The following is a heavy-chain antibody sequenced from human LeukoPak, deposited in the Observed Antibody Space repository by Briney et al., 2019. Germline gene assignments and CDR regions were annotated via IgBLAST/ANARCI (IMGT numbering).Heavy chain of an antibody. D-gene: IGHD3-10*01. J-gene: IGHJ4*02. CDR3: ARQGWFGELLSPLDY. CDR2: IYYSGST. CDR1: GGSISSSSYY. V-gene: IGHV4-39*01. Sequence: SETLSLTCTVSGGSISSSSYYWGWIRQPPGKGLEWIGSIYYSGSTYYNPSLKSRVTLSVDTSKNQFSLKLSSVTASDTAVYYCARQGWFGELLSPLDYWGQGTLVTVSS.